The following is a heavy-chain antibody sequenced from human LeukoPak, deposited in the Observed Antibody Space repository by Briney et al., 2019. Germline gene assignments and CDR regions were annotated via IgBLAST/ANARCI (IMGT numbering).Heavy chain of an antibody. Sequence: ASETLSLTCAVYGGSFSGYYWSWIRQPPGKGLEWIGEINHSGSTNYNPSLKSRVTISVDTSKNQFSLKLSSVTAADTAVYYCASFSVVVTASHLAYWGQGTLVTVSS. CDR3: ASFSVVVTASHLAY. J-gene: IGHJ4*02. D-gene: IGHD2-21*02. V-gene: IGHV4-34*01. CDR1: GGSFSGYY. CDR2: INHSGST.